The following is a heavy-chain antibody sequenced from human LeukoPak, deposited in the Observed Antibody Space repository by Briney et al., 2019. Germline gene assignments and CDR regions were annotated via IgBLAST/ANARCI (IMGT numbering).Heavy chain of an antibody. CDR1: RDSVSRHSAS. Sequence: SQTLSLTRALSRDSVSRHSASWDSGRQSPTGGLEWLGRTYYRSKWYNDYTLSVKSRITINPDTSKNHFSLHLNSVTPEDTAVYYCARTVGLYYVDYWGPGTLVTVSS. J-gene: IGHJ4*02. CDR2: TYYRSKWYN. CDR3: ARTVGLYYVDY. V-gene: IGHV6-1*01. D-gene: IGHD1-26*01.